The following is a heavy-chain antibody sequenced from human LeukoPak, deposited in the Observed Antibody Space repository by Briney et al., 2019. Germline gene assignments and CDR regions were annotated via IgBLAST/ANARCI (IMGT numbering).Heavy chain of an antibody. Sequence: PGGSLRLSCAASGFTFSSYSMNWVRQAPGKGLEWVSYISSSSSTIYYADSVKGRFTISRDNAKNSPYLQMNSLRDEDTAVYYCAREIRSTVVTYYFDYWGQGTLVTVSS. V-gene: IGHV3-48*02. CDR3: AREIRSTVVTYYFDY. J-gene: IGHJ4*02. D-gene: IGHD4-17*01. CDR1: GFTFSSYS. CDR2: ISSSSSTI.